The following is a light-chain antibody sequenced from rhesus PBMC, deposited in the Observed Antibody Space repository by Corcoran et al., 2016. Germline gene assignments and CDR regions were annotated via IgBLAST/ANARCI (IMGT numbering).Light chain of an antibody. Sequence: DIQMTQSPSSLSASIGDRVTITCRASENVKYFLNWYQQKPGKAPKVLIYKASTLQRGVTSRFSGSGSGSDYTVTISSLQHEDVSTYYCQNGYESPFTFGPGTRLDIK. CDR1: ENVKYF. J-gene: IGKJ3*01. CDR2: KAS. V-gene: IGKV1-74*01. CDR3: QNGYESPFT.